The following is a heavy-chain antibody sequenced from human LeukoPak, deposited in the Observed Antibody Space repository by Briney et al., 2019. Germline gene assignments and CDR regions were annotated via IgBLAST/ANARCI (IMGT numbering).Heavy chain of an antibody. Sequence: SCKASGYTFNGYYMHWVRQAPGKGLEWVAVIWYDGSNKYYADSVKGRFTISRGNSKNTLYLQMNSLRAEDTAVYYCAKEGIYCSGGSCYFDYWGQGTLVTVSS. CDR2: IWYDGSNK. V-gene: IGHV3-33*06. J-gene: IGHJ4*02. D-gene: IGHD2-15*01. CDR3: AKEGIYCSGGSCYFDY. CDR1: GYTFNGYY.